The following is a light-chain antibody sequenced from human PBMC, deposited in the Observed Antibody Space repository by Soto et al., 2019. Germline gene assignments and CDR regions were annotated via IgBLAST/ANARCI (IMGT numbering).Light chain of an antibody. J-gene: IGKJ4*01. CDR2: DAS. CDR1: HSVGSY. Sequence: EIVLTQSPATLSLSPGERATLSCRASHSVGSYLAWYQQKPDQAPRLLIYDASNRATGIPARFSGSGSGTDFTLTISSLEPEDFGVYYCLQRSNWPLTFGGGTKVDIK. CDR3: LQRSNWPLT. V-gene: IGKV3-11*01.